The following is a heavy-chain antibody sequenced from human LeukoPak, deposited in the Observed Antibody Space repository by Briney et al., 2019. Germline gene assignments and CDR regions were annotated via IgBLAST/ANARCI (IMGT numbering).Heavy chain of an antibody. D-gene: IGHD3-22*01. V-gene: IGHV3-23*01. CDR3: AKDYYDSSGYYYFDY. J-gene: IGHJ4*02. CDR1: GFTFGTYA. CDR2: MNGSGTSI. Sequence: PGGSLRLSCAASGFTFGTYAMSWVRQDPRKGLEWVSGMNGSGTSIYYADAVKGRFTISRDNSKNTLYLQMNSLRAEDTAVYYCAKDYYDSSGYYYFDYWGQGTLVTVSS.